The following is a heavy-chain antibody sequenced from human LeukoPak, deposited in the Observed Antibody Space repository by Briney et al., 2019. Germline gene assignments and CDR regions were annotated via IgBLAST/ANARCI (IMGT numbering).Heavy chain of an antibody. Sequence: GGSLRLSCAASGFTFSSYVMHWVRQAPGKGLEYVSAISTNGGGTYYANSVKGRFTISRDNSKNTLCLQMNSLRPEDTALYYCARDNGYSNGHAFDSWGQGTLVTVSS. CDR1: GFTFSSYV. CDR3: ARDNGYSNGHAFDS. D-gene: IGHD6-19*01. J-gene: IGHJ4*02. CDR2: ISTNGGGT. V-gene: IGHV3-64*01.